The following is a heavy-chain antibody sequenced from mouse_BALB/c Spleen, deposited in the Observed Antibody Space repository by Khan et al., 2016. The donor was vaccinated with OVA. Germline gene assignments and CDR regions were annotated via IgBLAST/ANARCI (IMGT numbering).Heavy chain of an antibody. D-gene: IGHD2-10*01. V-gene: IGHV7-3*02. CDR3: SRDNPTSMDY. CDR2: IRNKANGYTT. CDR1: GFTFTDYY. Sequence: EVELVESGGGLVQPGDSLRLSCATSGFTFTDYYMSWVRQPPGKALEWLGFIRNKANGYTTEYSASVQVRFTISRDNSPSILYMQMDTLRAEDSATYYCSRDNPTSMDYWGQGTSVTVSS. J-gene: IGHJ4*01.